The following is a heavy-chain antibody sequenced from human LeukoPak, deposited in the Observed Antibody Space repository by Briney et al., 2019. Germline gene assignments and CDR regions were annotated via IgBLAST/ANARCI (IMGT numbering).Heavy chain of an antibody. J-gene: IGHJ6*03. V-gene: IGHV3-30*04. CDR2: ISYDGSNK. Sequence: GRSLRLSCAASGFTFSSYAMHWVRQAPGKGLEWVAVISYDGSNKYYADSVKGRFTISRDNSKNTLYLQMDSLRAEDTAVYYCARGPPRDLLWFGETNYYYYYYMDVWGKGTTVTVSS. CDR3: ARGPPRDLLWFGETNYYYYYYMDV. CDR1: GFTFSSYA. D-gene: IGHD3-10*01.